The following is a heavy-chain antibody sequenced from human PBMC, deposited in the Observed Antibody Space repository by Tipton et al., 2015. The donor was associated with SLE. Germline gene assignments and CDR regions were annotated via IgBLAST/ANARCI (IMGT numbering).Heavy chain of an antibody. D-gene: IGHD6-25*01. V-gene: IGHV3-21*03. CDR3: ARGFLGLKAAQYYFDY. Sequence: SLRLSCAVSGFTLSNYSMNWVRQAPGKGLEWVSSISSSSYYIYYADSVKGRFTISRDNAKKSLYLQMNSLRAGDTAVYYCARGFLGLKAAQYYFDYWGQGTLVTVSS. CDR2: ISSSSYYI. CDR1: GFTLSNYS. J-gene: IGHJ4*02.